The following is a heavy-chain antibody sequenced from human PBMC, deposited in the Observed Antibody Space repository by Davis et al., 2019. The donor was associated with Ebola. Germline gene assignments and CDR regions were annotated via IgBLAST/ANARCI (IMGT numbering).Heavy chain of an antibody. Sequence: HSQTLSLTCAISGDTVSSGGWNWIRQSPSRGLEWLGRTYYSSKWYNDYAVSVKSRITITSDTSKNQVSLQLNSVTPEDTAVYYCARGWLRTGLDVWGKGTTVTVSS. CDR3: ARGWLRTGLDV. CDR1: GDTVSSGG. D-gene: IGHD5-12*01. J-gene: IGHJ6*04. CDR2: TYYSSKWYN. V-gene: IGHV6-1*01.